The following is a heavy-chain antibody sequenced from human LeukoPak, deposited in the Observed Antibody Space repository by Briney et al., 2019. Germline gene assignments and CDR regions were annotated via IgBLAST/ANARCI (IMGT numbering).Heavy chain of an antibody. CDR2: ISYDGSIK. Sequence: GGSLRLSCAASGFTFSNYAMHWVRQAPGKGLEWVAVISYDGSIKYYADSVKGRFTISRDNSKNTLYLQMNSLGTEDTAVYYCAIGDGLGELSSSFEYWGQGTLVTVSS. CDR3: AIGDGLGELSSSFEY. D-gene: IGHD3-16*02. CDR1: GFTFSNYA. V-gene: IGHV3-30*04. J-gene: IGHJ4*02.